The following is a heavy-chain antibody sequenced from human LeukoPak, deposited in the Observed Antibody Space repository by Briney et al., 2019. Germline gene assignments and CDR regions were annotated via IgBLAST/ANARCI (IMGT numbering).Heavy chain of an antibody. D-gene: IGHD2-2*01. CDR2: IWHDGNNK. J-gene: IGHJ4*02. V-gene: IGHV3-33*01. CDR1: GFTFGSYG. Sequence: PGRSLRLSCAASGFTFGSYGMHWVRQAPGKGLEWVALIWHDGNNKYYAGSVKGRFTISRDNSKNTLYLQMNLLRADDTAVYYCVSRCHSSSCERFIDYWGQGTLVTVSS. CDR3: VSRCHSSSCERFIDY.